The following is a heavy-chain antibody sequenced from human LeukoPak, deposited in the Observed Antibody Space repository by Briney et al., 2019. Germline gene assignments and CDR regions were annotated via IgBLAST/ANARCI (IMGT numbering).Heavy chain of an antibody. CDR3: ARGPVGGTTYNDGDAFDI. CDR1: GGSFSIYY. V-gene: IGHV4-4*07. D-gene: IGHD1-7*01. J-gene: IGHJ3*02. Sequence: SETLSLTCTVSGGSFSIYYWSWIRQPAGKGLEWIGRIYTSGSTSYNPSLKSRVTLSVDTSKNQFSLNLSSLTAADTAVYYCARGPVGGTTYNDGDAFDIWGQGTMVTVSS. CDR2: IYTSGST.